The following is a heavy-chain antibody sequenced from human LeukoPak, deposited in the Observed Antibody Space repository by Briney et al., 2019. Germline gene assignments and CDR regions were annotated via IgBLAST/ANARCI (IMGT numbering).Heavy chain of an antibody. CDR3: EAFGGVTLAYFDY. V-gene: IGHV3-7*03. Sequence: PGGSLRLSCAASGFTFSSYWMSWVRQAPGKGLEWVANIKQDGSEKYYVDSVKGRFTISRDNAKNSLYLQMNSLRAEDTAVYYCEAFGGVTLAYFDYWGQGTLVTVSS. J-gene: IGHJ4*02. CDR2: IKQDGSEK. D-gene: IGHD3-16*01. CDR1: GFTFSSYW.